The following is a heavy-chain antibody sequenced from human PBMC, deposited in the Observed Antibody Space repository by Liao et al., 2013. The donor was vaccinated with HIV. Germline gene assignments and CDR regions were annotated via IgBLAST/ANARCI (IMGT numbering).Heavy chain of an antibody. CDR1: GGSFSGYY. J-gene: IGHJ1*01. Sequence: QVQLQQWGAGLLKPSETLSLTCAVYGGSFSGYYWSWIRQPPGKGLEWIGEINHSGSTNYNPSLKSRVTISVDRSKNQFSLRLSSVTAADTAVYYCAREKGMAVAGKGFQHWGQGTLVTVPS. CDR3: AREKGMAVAGKGFQH. V-gene: IGHV4-34*01. D-gene: IGHD6-19*01. CDR2: INHSGST.